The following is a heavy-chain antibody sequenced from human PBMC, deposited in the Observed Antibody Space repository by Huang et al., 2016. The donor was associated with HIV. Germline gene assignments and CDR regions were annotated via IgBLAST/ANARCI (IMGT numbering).Heavy chain of an antibody. J-gene: IGHJ6*02. CDR2: IYPDDSET. D-gene: IGHD5-18*01. CDR3: ARLDTARNYYYYGLDV. V-gene: IGHV5-51*01. Sequence: EEQLVQSGAEVKKPGESLKISCEGSGYSFAKYWIGWVRQMPGKGLEWRGIIYPDDSETRDSPSFQGQVSISADKSISTAYLQWSSLKASDTAMYYCARLDTARNYYYYGLDVWGQGTSVIVSS. CDR1: GYSFAKYW.